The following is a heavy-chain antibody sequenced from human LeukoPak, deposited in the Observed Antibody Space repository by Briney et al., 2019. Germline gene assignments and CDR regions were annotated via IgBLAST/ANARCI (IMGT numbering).Heavy chain of an antibody. V-gene: IGHV3-9*03. CDR3: AKSVEAVAGIFDY. D-gene: IGHD6-19*01. J-gene: IGHJ4*02. CDR2: ISWNSGSI. CDR1: GFTFDDYA. Sequence: GGSLRLSCAASGFTFDDYAMHWVRQAPGKGLEWVSGISWNSGSIGYADSVKGRFTISRDNAKNSLYLQMNSLRAEDMALYYCAKSVEAVAGIFDYWGQGTLVTVSS.